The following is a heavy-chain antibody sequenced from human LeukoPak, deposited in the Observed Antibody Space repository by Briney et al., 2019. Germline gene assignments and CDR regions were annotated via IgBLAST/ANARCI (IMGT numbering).Heavy chain of an antibody. CDR3: AVRWLQPENYFDY. CDR2: ISSSSSTI. CDR1: GFAVSSNY. Sequence: GGSLRLSCAASGFAVSSNYMSWVRQAPGKGLEWVSHISSSSSTIYYADSVKGRFTISRDNAKNSLYLQMNSLRAEDTAVYYCAVRWLQPENYFDYWGQGTLVTVSS. J-gene: IGHJ4*02. D-gene: IGHD5-24*01. V-gene: IGHV3-48*04.